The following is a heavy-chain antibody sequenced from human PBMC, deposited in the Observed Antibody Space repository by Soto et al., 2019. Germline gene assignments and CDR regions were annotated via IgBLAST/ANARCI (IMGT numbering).Heavy chain of an antibody. V-gene: IGHV1-18*04. CDR3: ARSYNYGSYWYFDL. D-gene: IGHD3-10*01. CDR2: ISISSGNT. CDR1: GYTFSDYG. J-gene: IGHJ2*01. Sequence: GASVKVSCKASGYTFSDYGITWVRQAPGQGLEWMGWISISSGNTHFEESLQGRVTMTSDKTSTAYMELWRLRPDDSAMYYCARSYNYGSYWYFDLWGRGTLVTVSS.